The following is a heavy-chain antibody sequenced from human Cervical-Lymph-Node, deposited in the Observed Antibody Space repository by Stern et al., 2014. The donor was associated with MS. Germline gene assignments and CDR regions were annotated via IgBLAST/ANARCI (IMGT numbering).Heavy chain of an antibody. CDR1: GGTFSSLG. D-gene: IGHD5-24*01. Sequence: VQLVESGAEVKKPGSSVKVSCKASGGTFSSLGISWVRQAPGKGLEWVGGIIPSVGTSNSAQQHQNGVTITADTATSTAYMDLSSLRSEDTAVYYCASSLIPRDHYNYYGMEVWGQGTTVIVSS. CDR2: IIPSVGTS. V-gene: IGHV1-69*06. CDR3: ASSLIPRDHYNYYGMEV. J-gene: IGHJ6*02.